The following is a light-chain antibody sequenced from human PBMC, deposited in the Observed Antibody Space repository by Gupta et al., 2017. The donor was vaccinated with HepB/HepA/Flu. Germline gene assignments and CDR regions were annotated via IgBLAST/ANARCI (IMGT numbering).Light chain of an antibody. V-gene: IGKV3-11*01. CDR2: DAF. CDR3: QQRVSWPTT. J-gene: IGKJ2*01. Sequence: EIVLTQSPVTLSLSPGERATLSCRASQTIGNFLGWYQQRPGQAPRLLIFDAFNVATGVPDRFSGSASGTDFTLTISSLEPEDFAVYYCQQRVSWPTTFGQGTKLEIK. CDR1: QTIGNF.